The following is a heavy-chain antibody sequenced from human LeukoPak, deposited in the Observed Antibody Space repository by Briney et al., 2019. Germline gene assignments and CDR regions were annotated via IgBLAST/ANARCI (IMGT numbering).Heavy chain of an antibody. D-gene: IGHD2-2*01. Sequence: SETLSLTCTVSGGSISSYYWSWIRQPAGKGLEWIGRIYTSGSTNYNPSLKSRVTMSVDTSKNQFSLKLSSVTAADTAVYYCARALHGGQLLRYAEYFQHWGQGTLVTVSS. CDR1: GGSISSYY. J-gene: IGHJ1*01. V-gene: IGHV4-4*07. CDR3: ARALHGGQLLRYAEYFQH. CDR2: IYTSGST.